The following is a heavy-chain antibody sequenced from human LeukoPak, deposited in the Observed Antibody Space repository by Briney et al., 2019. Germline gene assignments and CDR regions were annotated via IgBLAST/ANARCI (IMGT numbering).Heavy chain of an antibody. Sequence: SETLSLTCAVYGGSFSGYYWSWIRQPPGKGLEWIGEINHSGSTNYNPSLKSRVTISVDTSKSQVSLNLTSVTAADTAIYYCAGEGEYGDSYSWGRGTLVVVSA. CDR2: INHSGST. CDR1: GGSFSGYY. CDR3: AGEGEYGDSYS. D-gene: IGHD2-21*02. V-gene: IGHV4-34*01. J-gene: IGHJ5*02.